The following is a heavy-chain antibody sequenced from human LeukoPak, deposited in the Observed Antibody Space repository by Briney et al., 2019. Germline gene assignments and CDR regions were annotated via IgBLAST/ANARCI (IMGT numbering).Heavy chain of an antibody. CDR2: IYYSGST. CDR3: AKSGGYGLIDY. Sequence: SETLSLTCTVSGASVSGSAYYWGWIRQPPGKGLEWVGNIYYSGSTYYNESLESRVTISIDTSKNQFSLKLNSVTAADTAMYYCAKSGGYGLIDYWGQGTLVTVSS. J-gene: IGHJ4*02. CDR1: GASVSGSAYY. D-gene: IGHD1-26*01. V-gene: IGHV4-39*01.